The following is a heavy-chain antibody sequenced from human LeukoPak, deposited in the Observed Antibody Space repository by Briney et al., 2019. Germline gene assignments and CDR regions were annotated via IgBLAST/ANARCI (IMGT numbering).Heavy chain of an antibody. Sequence: PGGSLRLSCAASGFTFRNYLMNWVRQAPGEGLEWVSVIYGGGSTYYADSVKGRFTISRDNSKSTLYLQMNSLRAEDTAVYYCARRYFYGSGRYGVDVWGQGTTVTVSS. V-gene: IGHV3-53*01. CDR2: IYGGGST. J-gene: IGHJ6*02. D-gene: IGHD3-10*01. CDR3: ARRYFYGSGRYGVDV. CDR1: GFTFRNYL.